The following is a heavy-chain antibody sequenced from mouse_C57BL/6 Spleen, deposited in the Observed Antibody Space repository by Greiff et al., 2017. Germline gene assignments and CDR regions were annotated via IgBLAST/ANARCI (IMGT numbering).Heavy chain of an antibody. V-gene: IGHV1-64*01. CDR2: IHPNSGST. Sequence: VQLQQPGAELVKPGASVKLSCKASGYTFTSYWMHWVKQRPGQGLEWIGMIHPNSGSTNYNEKFKSKATLTVDKSSSTAYMQLSSLTSEDSAVYYCARRDYYGSSYGVDVWGTGTTVTVSS. D-gene: IGHD1-1*01. CDR1: GYTFTSYW. J-gene: IGHJ1*03. CDR3: ARRDYYGSSYGVDV.